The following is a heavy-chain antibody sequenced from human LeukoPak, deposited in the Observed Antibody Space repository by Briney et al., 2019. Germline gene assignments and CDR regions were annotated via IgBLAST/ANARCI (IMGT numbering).Heavy chain of an antibody. D-gene: IGHD2-21*01. CDR2: IKQDGTSK. CDR3: ARHGDYCFDL. CDR1: GFTLSRSW. V-gene: IGHV3-7*02. Sequence: GGPLRLSFAASGFTLSRSWMGGVRQAPGKGRDWVANIKQDGTSKYYVDSVMGRFTISRDNAENSVYLQMNSLSAGDTAVYYCARHGDYCFDLWGPGTRVTVSS. J-gene: IGHJ4*02.